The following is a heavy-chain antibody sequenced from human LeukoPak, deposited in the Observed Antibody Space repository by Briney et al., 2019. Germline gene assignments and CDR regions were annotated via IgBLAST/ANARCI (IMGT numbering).Heavy chain of an antibody. CDR2: MNPNSGNT. CDR3: ARGLRVNANRITMVRGVILGY. D-gene: IGHD3-10*01. V-gene: IGHV1-8*01. CDR1: GYTFTSYD. J-gene: IGHJ4*02. Sequence: ASVKVSCKASGYTFTSYDINWVRQATGQGLEWMGWMNPNSGNTGYAQKFQGRVTMTRNTSISTAYMELSSLRSEDTAVYYCARGLRVNANRITMVRGVILGYWGQGTLVTVSS.